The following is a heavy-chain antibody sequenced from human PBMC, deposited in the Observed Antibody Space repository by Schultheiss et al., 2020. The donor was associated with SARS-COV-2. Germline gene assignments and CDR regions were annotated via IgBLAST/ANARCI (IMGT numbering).Heavy chain of an antibody. CDR1: GFTVSSNY. CDR3: TTDPTYGDYVTYYYGMNV. V-gene: IGHV3-15*01. D-gene: IGHD4-17*01. J-gene: IGHJ6*02. Sequence: GGSLRLSCAASGFTVSSNYMSWVRQAPGKGLEWVGFIKSKTDGGTTDYAAPVKGKFTISRDDSKNTLYLQMNSLKTEDTAVYYCTTDPTYGDYVTYYYGMNVWGQATAVTGSS. CDR2: IKSKTDGGTT.